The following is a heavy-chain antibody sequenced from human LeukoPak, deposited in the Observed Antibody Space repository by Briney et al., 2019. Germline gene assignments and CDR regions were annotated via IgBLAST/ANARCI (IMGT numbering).Heavy chain of an antibody. CDR3: ARVARCTSCFDVDY. D-gene: IGHD2-2*01. V-gene: IGHV4-34*01. CDR1: GGSFSGYY. J-gene: IGHJ4*02. Sequence: SETLSPTCAVYGGSFSGYYWSWIRQPPGKGLEWIGEINHSGSTNYNPSLKSRVTISVDPSTNQFSLTLSSVTAADTAVYYCARVARCTSCFDVDYWGQGTLVTVSS. CDR2: INHSGST.